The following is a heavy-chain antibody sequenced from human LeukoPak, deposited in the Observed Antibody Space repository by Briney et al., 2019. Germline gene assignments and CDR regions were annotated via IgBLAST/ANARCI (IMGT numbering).Heavy chain of an antibody. Sequence: GGSLRLSCAASGFTFSSYMMNWVRQAPGKGLEWVSYISRSTNSIYYADSVKGRFTISRDNAKNSLYLQMNSLRAEDTAVYYCARGYDYGGNTYWGQGTLVTVSS. CDR3: ARGYDYGGNTY. CDR1: GFTFSSYM. D-gene: IGHD4-23*01. CDR2: ISRSTNSI. V-gene: IGHV3-21*05. J-gene: IGHJ4*02.